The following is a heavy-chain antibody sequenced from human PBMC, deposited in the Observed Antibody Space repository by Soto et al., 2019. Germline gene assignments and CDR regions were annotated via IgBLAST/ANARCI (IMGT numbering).Heavy chain of an antibody. CDR2: ISGSGGTT. CDR1: GFTFSSYA. J-gene: IGHJ4*02. Sequence: GGSLRLSCAASGFTFSSYAMSWVRQAPGKGLEWVSAISGSGGTTYYADSVKGRFTISRDNSKNTLYLQMNSLRAEDTAVYYCAKSPGMYYYDSSGYYHYDYWGQGTLVTVSS. CDR3: AKSPGMYYYDSSGYYHYDY. D-gene: IGHD3-22*01. V-gene: IGHV3-23*01.